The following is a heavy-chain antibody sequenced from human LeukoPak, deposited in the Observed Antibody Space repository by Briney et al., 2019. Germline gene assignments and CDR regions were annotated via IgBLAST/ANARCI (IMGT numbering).Heavy chain of an antibody. CDR2: ISGSGGST. D-gene: IGHD3-10*01. J-gene: IGHJ6*02. V-gene: IGHV3-23*01. CDR3: AKFRKRGYYGSGSYYKAGLDYYYYGMDV. CDR1: GFTFSSYA. Sequence: PGGSLRLSCAASGFTFSSYAMSWVRQAPGKGLEWVSAISGSGGSTYYADSVKGRFTISRDNSKNTLYLQMNSLRAEDTAVYYCAKFRKRGYYGSGSYYKAGLDYYYYGMDVWGQGTTVTVSS.